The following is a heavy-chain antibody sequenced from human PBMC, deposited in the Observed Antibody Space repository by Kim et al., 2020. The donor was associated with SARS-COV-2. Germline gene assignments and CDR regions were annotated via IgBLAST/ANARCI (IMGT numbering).Heavy chain of an antibody. Sequence: ASVKVSCKASGYTFTSYAMHWVRQAPGQRLEWMGWINAGNGNTKYSQKFQGRVTITRDTSASTAYMELSSLRSEDTAVYYCARDLGQLERRTTLGVYWGQGTLVTVSS. CDR1: GYTFTSYA. V-gene: IGHV1-3*01. D-gene: IGHD1-1*01. CDR3: ARDLGQLERRTTLGVY. J-gene: IGHJ4*02. CDR2: INAGNGNT.